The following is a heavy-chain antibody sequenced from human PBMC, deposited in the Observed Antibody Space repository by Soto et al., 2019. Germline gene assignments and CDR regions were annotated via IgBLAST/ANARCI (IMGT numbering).Heavy chain of an antibody. V-gene: IGHV4-31*02. D-gene: IGHD2-2*01. Sequence: SETLSLTCTVSGGSISSGGYYWSWIRQHPGKGLEWIGYIYYSGSTYYNPSLKSRVTISVDTSKNQFSLKLSSVTAADTAVYYCARIGYCSSTSCPLFDYWGQGTLVTVSS. CDR3: ARIGYCSSTSCPLFDY. CDR1: GGSISSGGYY. CDR2: IYYSGST. J-gene: IGHJ4*02.